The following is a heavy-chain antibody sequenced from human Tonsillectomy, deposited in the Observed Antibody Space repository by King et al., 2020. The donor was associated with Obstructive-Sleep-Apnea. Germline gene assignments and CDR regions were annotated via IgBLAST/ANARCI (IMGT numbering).Heavy chain of an antibody. D-gene: IGHD6-13*01. V-gene: IGHV3-30-3*01. Sequence: VQLVESGGGVVQPGRSLRLSCAASGFTFSTYAMHWVRQAPGKGLEGVAAISYDGSNKYYADTVKGRFTISRDDSKNTLYLQMNSLGAEDTAVYYCARDLSSSSPPAAAGDSWGQGTLVTVSS. J-gene: IGHJ4*02. CDR3: ARDLSSSSPPAAAGDS. CDR2: ISYDGSNK. CDR1: GFTFSTYA.